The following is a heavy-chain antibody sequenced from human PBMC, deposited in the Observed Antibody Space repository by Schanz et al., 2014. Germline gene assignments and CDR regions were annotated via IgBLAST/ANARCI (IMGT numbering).Heavy chain of an antibody. CDR2: IKSKTDGGTR. CDR3: TADLWFGAVWGVW. Sequence: VHLLESGGGLVEPGGSLRLSCATSGLTFTSAWMSWVRQAPGKGLQWVARIKSKTDGGTRDYAAPVKGRFTISTDDSKNTVYLQMNSLQTEDTAVYYCTADLWFGAVWGVWWGQGTLVTVSS. J-gene: IGHJ4*02. V-gene: IGHV3-15*01. CDR1: GLTFTSAW. D-gene: IGHD3-10*01.